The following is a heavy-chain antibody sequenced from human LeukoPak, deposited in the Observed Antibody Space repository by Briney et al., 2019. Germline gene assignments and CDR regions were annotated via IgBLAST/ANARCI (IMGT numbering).Heavy chain of an antibody. Sequence: LPGGSLRLSCAASGFSFSNHGMHWVRQAPGKGLEWVAVISHDSSNKFYTGSVRGRFSISRDNSKNTLYLQMSSLKVEDTAVYYCQTGGHHDFWSGYSDGEFDYWGQGTLVTVSS. V-gene: IGHV3-30*19. CDR1: GFSFSNHG. J-gene: IGHJ4*02. CDR2: ISHDSSNK. CDR3: QTGGHHDFWSGYSDGEFDY. D-gene: IGHD3-3*01.